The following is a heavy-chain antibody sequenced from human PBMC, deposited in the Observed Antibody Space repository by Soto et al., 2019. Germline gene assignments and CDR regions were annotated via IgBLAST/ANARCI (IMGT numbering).Heavy chain of an antibody. CDR1: GFTFSSYA. Sequence: EVQLLESGGGLVQPGGSLRLSCAASGFTFSSYAMSWVRQAPGKGLEWVSAISGSGGSTYYADSVKGRFTISRDNSKNTLYLKMNSLRAEDTAVYYCAKDGPIRFWEWLSNYYYMDVWGKGTTVTVSS. CDR3: AKDGPIRFWEWLSNYYYMDV. J-gene: IGHJ6*03. D-gene: IGHD3-3*01. V-gene: IGHV3-23*01. CDR2: ISGSGGST.